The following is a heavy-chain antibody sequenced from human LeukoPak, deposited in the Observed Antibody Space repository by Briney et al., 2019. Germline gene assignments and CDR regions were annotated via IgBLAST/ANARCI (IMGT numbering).Heavy chain of an antibody. J-gene: IGHJ4*02. D-gene: IGHD3-3*01. Sequence: GGSLRLSCAASGFTFSSYAMSWVRQAPGKGLKWVSAISASGGSTYYADSVKGRFTISRDNSKNTLYLQMNSLRAEDTAVYYCAKGIWSGYRWYFDYRGQGTLVTVSS. CDR1: GFTFSSYA. CDR2: ISASGGST. CDR3: AKGIWSGYRWYFDY. V-gene: IGHV3-23*01.